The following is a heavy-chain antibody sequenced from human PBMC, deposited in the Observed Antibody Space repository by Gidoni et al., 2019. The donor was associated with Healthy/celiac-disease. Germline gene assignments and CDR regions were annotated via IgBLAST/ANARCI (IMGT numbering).Heavy chain of an antibody. CDR2: IKSKTDGGTT. CDR1: GFTFSNAW. J-gene: IGHJ4*02. D-gene: IGHD3-22*01. Sequence: EVQLVESGGGLVKPGGSLRLSCAASGFTFSNAWMNWVRQATGKGLEWVGRIKSKTDGGTTDYAAPVKGRFTISRDDSKKTLYLQMNSLKTEDTAVYYCTTEEFYASSGYYYFDYWGQGTLVTVSS. V-gene: IGHV3-15*07. CDR3: TTEEFYASSGYYYFDY.